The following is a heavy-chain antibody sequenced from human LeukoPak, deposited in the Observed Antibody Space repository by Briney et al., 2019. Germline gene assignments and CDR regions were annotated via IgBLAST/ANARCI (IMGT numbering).Heavy chain of an antibody. CDR2: ISSSSSYI. CDR1: GFTFSTYN. J-gene: IGHJ4*02. V-gene: IGHV3-21*01. Sequence: GGSLRLSCAASGFTFSTYNMNWVRQAPGKGLEWVSSISSSSSYIFYADSVKGRFTISRDNTKNSLYLQMNSLRAEDTAVYYCARAGDYSSGWTGGDYWGQGTLVTVSS. CDR3: ARAGDYSSGWTGGDY. D-gene: IGHD6-19*01.